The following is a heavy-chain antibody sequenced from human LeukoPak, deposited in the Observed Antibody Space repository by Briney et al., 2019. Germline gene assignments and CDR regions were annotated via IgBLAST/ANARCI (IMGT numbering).Heavy chain of an antibody. Sequence: QTGGSLRLSCAASGFTFSSYAMSWVRQAPEKGLEWVSTISGSGGGTYYADSVKGRFTISRDNSKNTLYLQMNSLRAEDTAVYYCAKGYSSGWSGFSAFDYWGQGTLVTVSS. V-gene: IGHV3-23*01. J-gene: IGHJ4*02. D-gene: IGHD6-19*01. CDR3: AKGYSSGWSGFSAFDY. CDR1: GFTFSSYA. CDR2: ISGSGGGT.